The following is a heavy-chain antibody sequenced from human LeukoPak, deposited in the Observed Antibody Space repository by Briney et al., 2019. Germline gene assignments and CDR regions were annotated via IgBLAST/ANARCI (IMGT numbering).Heavy chain of an antibody. D-gene: IGHD3-22*01. J-gene: IGHJ4*02. Sequence: GGSLRLSCAASGFTFSSYGMSWVRQAPGKGLEWVSSISGSGGSTHYVDSVKGRFTISRDKTKNTLYLQMNSLRAEDTAVYYCAKSSYYDASGYYREFYFDSWGQGTLVTVSS. CDR1: GFTFSSYG. V-gene: IGHV3-23*01. CDR3: AKSSYYDASGYYREFYFDS. CDR2: ISGSGGST.